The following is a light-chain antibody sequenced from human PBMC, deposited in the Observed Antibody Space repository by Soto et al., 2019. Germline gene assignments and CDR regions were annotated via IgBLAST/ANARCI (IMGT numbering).Light chain of an antibody. CDR1: QSVSSSY. V-gene: IGKV3D-15*01. CDR2: GAS. J-gene: IGKJ5*01. CDR3: QLYNNLLIT. Sequence: EVMTSQTLGTLSLTKKERATLYCRASQSVSSSYLAWYQQKPGQAPRLLIYGASSRATGIPARFSGSGSGTEFTLTICSLQSEDFTLYYCQLYNNLLITFG.